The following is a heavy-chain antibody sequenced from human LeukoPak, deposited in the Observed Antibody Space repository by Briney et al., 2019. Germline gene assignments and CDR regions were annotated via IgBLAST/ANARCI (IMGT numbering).Heavy chain of an antibody. V-gene: IGHV3-74*01. CDR1: GFTFSSYW. D-gene: IGHD6-6*01. CDR3: AREGIAARPGFDY. J-gene: IGHJ4*02. Sequence: GGSLRLSCAASGFTFSSYWMHWVRHAPGKGLVWVSRINSDGSSTSYADSVKGRFTISRDNAKNTLYLQMNSLRAEDTAVYYCAREGIAARPGFDYWGQGTLVTVSS. CDR2: INSDGSST.